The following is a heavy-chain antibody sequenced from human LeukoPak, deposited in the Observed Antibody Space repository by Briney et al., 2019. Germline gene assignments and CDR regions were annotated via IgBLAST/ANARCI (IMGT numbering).Heavy chain of an antibody. Sequence: GGSLRLSCAAPGFTFTGSTMHWVRQASGKGLEWVGRIRSTANGYATAYAASVKGRFTISRDDSKNTAYLQMDSLKTEDTAVYYCTGNYYGSGSYADFDYWGQGTLVTVSS. CDR3: TGNYYGSGSYADFDY. D-gene: IGHD3-10*01. CDR2: IRSTANGYAT. V-gene: IGHV3-73*01. CDR1: GFTFTGST. J-gene: IGHJ4*02.